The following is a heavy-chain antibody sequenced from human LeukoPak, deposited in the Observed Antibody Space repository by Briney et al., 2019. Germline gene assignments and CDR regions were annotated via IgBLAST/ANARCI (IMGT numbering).Heavy chain of an antibody. CDR2: IYHSGST. V-gene: IGHV4-39*07. D-gene: IGHD3-9*01. J-gene: IGHJ4*02. Sequence: PSETLSLTCTVSGGSISSSSYYWGWIRQPPGKGLEWIGSIYHSGSTYYNPSLKSRVTISVDTSKNQFSLKLSSVTAADTAVYYCARVYDILTGNDYWGQGTLVTVSS. CDR3: ARVYDILTGNDY. CDR1: GGSISSSSYY.